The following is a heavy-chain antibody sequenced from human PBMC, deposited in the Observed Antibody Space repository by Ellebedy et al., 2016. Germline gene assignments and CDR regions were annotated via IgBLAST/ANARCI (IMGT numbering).Heavy chain of an antibody. V-gene: IGHV3-48*01. Sequence: GESLKISXVASGFSLGTHSMNWVRQAPGKGLEWLTGISSSSGTIYYADSVKGRFTISRDNAKNSLYLQMDSLRAEDTAVYYCARDRWNYLIYFDVWGKGTTVTVAS. D-gene: IGHD1-7*01. CDR1: GFSLGTHS. CDR2: ISSSSGTI. J-gene: IGHJ6*03. CDR3: ARDRWNYLIYFDV.